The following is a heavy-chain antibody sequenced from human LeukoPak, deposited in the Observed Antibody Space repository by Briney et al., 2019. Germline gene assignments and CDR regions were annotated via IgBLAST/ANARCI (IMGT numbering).Heavy chain of an antibody. V-gene: IGHV1-2*02. CDR1: GYTFTGYY. CDR3: ARGFPLYDSRPNDFDY. CDR2: INPNSGGT. Sequence: ASVKVSCKASGYTFTGYYMHWVRQAPGQGLEWMGWINPNSGGTNYAQKFQGRVTMTRDTSISTAYMELSRLRSDDTAVYYCARGFPLYDSRPNDFDYWGQGTLVTVSS. D-gene: IGHD3-22*01. J-gene: IGHJ4*02.